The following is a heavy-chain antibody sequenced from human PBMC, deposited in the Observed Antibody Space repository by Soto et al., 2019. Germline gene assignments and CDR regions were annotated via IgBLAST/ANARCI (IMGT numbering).Heavy chain of an antibody. J-gene: IGHJ4*02. CDR3: ARRGSGSYYDY. CDR1: GFTFSSYA. Sequence: EVQLLESGGGLVQPGGSLRLSCAASGFTFSSYAMRWVRQAPVKGLEWVSAISGSGGSTYYADSVKGRFTISRDNSKNTVYLTMNSLRAEDTAVDYCARRGSGSYYDYWGQGTLVTVSS. V-gene: IGHV3-23*01. D-gene: IGHD1-26*01. CDR2: ISGSGGST.